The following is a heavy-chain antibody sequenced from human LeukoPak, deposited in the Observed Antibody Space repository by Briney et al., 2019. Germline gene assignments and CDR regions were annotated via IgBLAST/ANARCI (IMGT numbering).Heavy chain of an antibody. V-gene: IGHV1-18*01. CDR2: ISAYNGNT. D-gene: IGHD3-22*01. CDR3: ARGPTYYYDSSGYYPPDY. CDR1: GYTFTSYG. J-gene: IGHJ4*02. Sequence: ASVKVSCKASGYTFTSYGISWVRQAPGQGLEWMGWISAYNGNTNYAQKLQGRVTMTTDTSTSTAYMELRSLRSDDTAVYYCARGPTYYYDSSGYYPPDYWGQGTLVTVSS.